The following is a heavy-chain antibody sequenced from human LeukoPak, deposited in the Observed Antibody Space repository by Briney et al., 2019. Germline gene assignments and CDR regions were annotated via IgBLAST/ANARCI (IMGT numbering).Heavy chain of an antibody. J-gene: IGHJ4*02. V-gene: IGHV4-4*07. CDR1: GGSISSYY. D-gene: IGHD5-18*01. CDR3: AREFFGYSYGFFVY. Sequence: SETLSLTCTVSGGSISSYYWSWIRQPAGKGLEWIGRIYTSGSTNYNPSLKSRVTMSVDTSKNQFSLKLSSVTAADTAVYYCAREFFGYSYGFFVYWGQGTLVTVSS. CDR2: IYTSGST.